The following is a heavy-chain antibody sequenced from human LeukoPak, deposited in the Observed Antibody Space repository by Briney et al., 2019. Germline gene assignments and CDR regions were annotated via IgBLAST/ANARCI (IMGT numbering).Heavy chain of an antibody. CDR3: ARGFPPRRNYDTSDYYSYYFDY. CDR2: ISAYNGYT. D-gene: IGHD3-22*01. Sequence: GASVKVSCKPSGYTFTSYGISWVRQAPGQGLEWMGWISAYNGYTIYAQKFQGRVTMTTDTSTSTAYMDLKSLISDDTAVYYCARGFPPRRNYDTSDYYSYYFDYWGQGTLVTVSS. J-gene: IGHJ4*02. V-gene: IGHV1-18*01. CDR1: GYTFTSYG.